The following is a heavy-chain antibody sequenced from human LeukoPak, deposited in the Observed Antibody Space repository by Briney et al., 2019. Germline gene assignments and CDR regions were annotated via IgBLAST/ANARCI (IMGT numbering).Heavy chain of an antibody. CDR2: IYPGDPDT. D-gene: IGHD3-22*01. CDR1: GFSFTSYW. Sequence: KTGESLKISCKGSGFSFTSYWIGWVRQMPGKGLEWMGIIYPGDPDTRYSPSFQGQVTISADKSISTAYLQWSSLKASDTAMYYCARHSYYYDSSAKGYFDLWGRGTLVTVSS. CDR3: ARHSYYYDSSAKGYFDL. V-gene: IGHV5-51*01. J-gene: IGHJ2*01.